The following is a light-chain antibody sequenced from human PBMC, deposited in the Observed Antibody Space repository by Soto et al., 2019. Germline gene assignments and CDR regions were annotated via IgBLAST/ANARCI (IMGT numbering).Light chain of an antibody. CDR1: QSVSSY. J-gene: IGKJ4*01. CDR3: QQHRNRPPTLT. V-gene: IGKV3-11*01. CDR2: DAS. Sequence: EIVLTQSPATLSLSPGERATLSCRASQSVSSYLAWYQQKPGQAPRLLIYDASNRATGIPARFSGSGSGTDFTLTISSLGPEDFAVYFCQQHRNRPPTLTFGGGTKVEIK.